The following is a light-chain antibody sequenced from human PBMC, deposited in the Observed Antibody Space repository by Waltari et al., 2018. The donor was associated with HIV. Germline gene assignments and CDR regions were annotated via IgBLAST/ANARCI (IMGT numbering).Light chain of an antibody. J-gene: IGLJ2*01. Sequence: QSVLTQPPSASGTPGQRVTISCSGTSSNIGSNSVYWYYQLPGAAPKLLVYRDNQRPSGVPDRFSGSKSGTSASLAINGLRSEDEADYYCAVWDNRLRCSFGGGTKLTVL. CDR1: SSNIGSNS. CDR2: RDN. CDR3: AVWDNRLRCS. V-gene: IGLV1-47*01.